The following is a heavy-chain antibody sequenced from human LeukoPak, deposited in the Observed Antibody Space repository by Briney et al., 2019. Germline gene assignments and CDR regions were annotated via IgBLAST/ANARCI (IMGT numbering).Heavy chain of an antibody. J-gene: IGHJ4*02. V-gene: IGHV3-21*06. D-gene: IGHD1-1*01. Sequence: GGSLRLSCAASGFIFSGHTMNWVRQAPGRGLEWVSSISTSSTYIYYAGSVEGRFTISRDNPKNSLFLQMNSLRAEDTAIYYCVRKMKTGSTSGDYDYWGQGTLVTVSS. CDR3: VRKMKTGSTSGDYDY. CDR2: ISTSSTYI. CDR1: GFIFSGHT.